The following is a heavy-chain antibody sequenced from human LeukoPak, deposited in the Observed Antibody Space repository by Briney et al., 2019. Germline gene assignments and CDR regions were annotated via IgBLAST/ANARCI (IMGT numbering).Heavy chain of an antibody. CDR3: AGVYDSSGYYYYYGMDV. CDR1: GFTFSSYA. Sequence: PGGSLRLSCAASGFTFSSYALHWVRQAPGKGLEWVAVISYDGSYKYYADSVKGRSTISRDNSKNTLYLHMDSLRAEDTAVYYCAGVYDSSGYYYYYGMDVWGQGTTVTVSS. D-gene: IGHD3-22*01. CDR2: ISYDGSYK. J-gene: IGHJ6*02. V-gene: IGHV3-30*04.